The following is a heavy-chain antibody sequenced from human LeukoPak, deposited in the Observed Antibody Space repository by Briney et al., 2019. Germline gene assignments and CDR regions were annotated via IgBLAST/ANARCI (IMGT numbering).Heavy chain of an antibody. Sequence: GGSLRLSCAASGFTFDDYAMHWVRQAPGKGLEWVSGISWNSGSIGYADSVKGRFTISRDNAKNSLYLQMNSLRAEDTALYYCAKVGASQATLGYYFDYWGQGTLVTVSS. CDR2: ISWNSGSI. J-gene: IGHJ4*02. V-gene: IGHV3-9*01. D-gene: IGHD7-27*01. CDR1: GFTFDDYA. CDR3: AKVGASQATLGYYFDY.